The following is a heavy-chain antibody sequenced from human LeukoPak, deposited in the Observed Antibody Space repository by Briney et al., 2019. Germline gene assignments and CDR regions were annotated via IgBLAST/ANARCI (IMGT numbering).Heavy chain of an antibody. CDR2: INSDGSST. Sequence: PGGSLRLSCAASGFTFSSYWMHWVRQAPWKGLVWVSRINSDGSSTSYADSVKGRFTISRDNAKNTLYLQMNSLRAEDTAVYYCARDMSGYDRKVAFDYWGQGTLVTVSS. CDR3: ARDMSGYDRKVAFDY. CDR1: GFTFSSYW. D-gene: IGHD5-12*01. J-gene: IGHJ4*02. V-gene: IGHV3-74*01.